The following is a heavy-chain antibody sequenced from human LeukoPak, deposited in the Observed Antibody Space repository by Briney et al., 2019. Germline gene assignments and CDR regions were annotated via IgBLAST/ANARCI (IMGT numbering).Heavy chain of an antibody. CDR3: ARGRYYGMDV. V-gene: IGHV3-23*01. J-gene: IGHJ6*04. Sequence: GGSLRLSCAASEFTFSSFALHWVRQAPGKGLEWVAGISGSGGTTYYADPETGRHTISRDNSKLTLYRQMNSLRVDDAAEYYCARGRYYGMDVWGKGTTVTVSS. CDR2: ISGSGGTT. CDR1: EFTFSSFA.